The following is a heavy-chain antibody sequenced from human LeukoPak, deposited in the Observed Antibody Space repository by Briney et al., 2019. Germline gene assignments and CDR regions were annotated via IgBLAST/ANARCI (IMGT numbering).Heavy chain of an antibody. V-gene: IGHV3-21*01. D-gene: IGHD4-23*01. J-gene: IGHJ5*02. CDR1: GDSITGTNW. CDR3: ARGVTGFDP. Sequence: PSGTLSLTCAVSGDSITGTNWWSWVRQTPGKGLEWVSSISSSSSYIYYADSVKGRFTISRDNAKNSLYLQMNSLRAEDTAVYYCARGVTGFDPWGQGTLVTVSS. CDR2: ISSSSSYI.